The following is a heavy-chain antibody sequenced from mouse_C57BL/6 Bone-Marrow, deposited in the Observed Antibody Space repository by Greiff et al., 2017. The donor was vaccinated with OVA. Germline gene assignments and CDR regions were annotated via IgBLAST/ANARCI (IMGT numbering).Heavy chain of an antibody. V-gene: IGHV5-6*01. D-gene: IGHD1-1*01. CDR1: GFTFSSYG. CDR2: ISSGGSYT. CDR3: ARHGDYGSFFDY. Sequence: EVMLVESGGDLVKPGGSLKLSCAASGFTFSSYGMSWVRQTPDKRLEWVATISSGGSYTYYPDSVKGRFTISRDNAKNTPYLQMSSLKSEDTAMYYCARHGDYGSFFDYWGQGTTLTVSS. J-gene: IGHJ2*01.